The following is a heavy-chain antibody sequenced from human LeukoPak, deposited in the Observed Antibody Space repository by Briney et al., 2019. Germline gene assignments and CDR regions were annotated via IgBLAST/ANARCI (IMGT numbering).Heavy chain of an antibody. CDR2: LNEDGSVK. D-gene: IGHD2-2*01. J-gene: IGHJ4*02. CDR1: GFSSSSNW. Sequence: QPGGSLRLSCAASGFSSSSNWMDWVRQTPGKGLEWVAELNEDGSVKYYVDSVKGRFTISRDNAKSLLFLQMYNPRTEDTGVYFCANVPRSTVSYWGRGTLVTVSS. CDR3: ANVPRSTVSY. V-gene: IGHV3-7*01.